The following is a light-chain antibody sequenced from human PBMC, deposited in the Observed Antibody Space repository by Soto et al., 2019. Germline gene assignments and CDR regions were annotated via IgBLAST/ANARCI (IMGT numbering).Light chain of an antibody. CDR3: QQSYESPAT. CDR1: QNIDGY. V-gene: IGKV1-39*01. Sequence: DLQMTQSPSSLSASVGDRVTITCRASQNIDGYLNWYQQKPGQAPDLLIYTASSLRRGAPSRFSGSGSGRDFTLTINGLQREDSATYFCQQSYESPATFGQGTRVEFK. CDR2: TAS. J-gene: IGKJ1*01.